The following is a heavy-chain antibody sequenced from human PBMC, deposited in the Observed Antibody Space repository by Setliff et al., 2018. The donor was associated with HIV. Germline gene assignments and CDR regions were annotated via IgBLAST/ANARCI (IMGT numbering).Heavy chain of an antibody. V-gene: IGHV3-33*01. CDR3: ARDGRNVDRDIDY. D-gene: IGHD1-26*01. Sequence: QPGGSLSLSCAGSGFTFSGYGMHWVRQAPGKVLEWVGIIWYDGRHADYADSVKGRFTISRDNSKNTLYLQLDSLSADDTAVYYCARDGRNVDRDIDYWGQGTLVTVSS. CDR2: IWYDGRHA. CDR1: GFTFSGYG. J-gene: IGHJ4*02.